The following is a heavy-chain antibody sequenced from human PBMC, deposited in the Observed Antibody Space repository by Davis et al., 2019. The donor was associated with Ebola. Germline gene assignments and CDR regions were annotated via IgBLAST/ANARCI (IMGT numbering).Heavy chain of an antibody. J-gene: IGHJ6*03. D-gene: IGHD6-6*01. CDR3: AREESIAARPSPYYYYYYMDV. CDR2: ISGSGGST. CDR1: GFTFSSYA. Sequence: GESLKISCAASGFTFSSYAMSWVRQAPGKGLEWVSAISGSGGSTYYADSVKGRFTISRDNSKNTLYLQMNSLRAEDTAVYYCAREESIAARPSPYYYYYYMDVWGKGTTVTVSS. V-gene: IGHV3-23*01.